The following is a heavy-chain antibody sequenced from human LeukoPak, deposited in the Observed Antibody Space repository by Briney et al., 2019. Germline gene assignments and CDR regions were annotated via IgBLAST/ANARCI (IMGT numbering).Heavy chain of an antibody. V-gene: IGHV3-23*01. D-gene: IGHD3-16*01. J-gene: IGHJ4*02. CDR3: ANLWSRITFGGVTD. Sequence: PGGSLRLSCAASGFTFSSYAMSWVRQAPGKGLEWLSAISGSGGSTYYADSVKGRFTISRDNSKNTLYLQIDSLRAEDTAVYYCANLWSRITFGGVTDWGQGTLVTVSS. CDR2: ISGSGGST. CDR1: GFTFSSYA.